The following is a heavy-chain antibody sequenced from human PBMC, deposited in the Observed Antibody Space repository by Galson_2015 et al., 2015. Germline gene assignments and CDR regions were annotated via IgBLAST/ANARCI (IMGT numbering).Heavy chain of an antibody. Sequence: SLRLSCAASGFIFSSYGMRWLRQAPGKGLEWVAVIWYDGSNKYYADSVKGRFTISRDNSKNALYLQMNSLRAEDTAVYYCARESVSKFDYWGQGTLVTVSS. J-gene: IGHJ4*02. CDR1: GFIFSSYG. CDR2: IWYDGSNK. CDR3: ARESVSKFDY. V-gene: IGHV3-33*01. D-gene: IGHD5/OR15-5a*01.